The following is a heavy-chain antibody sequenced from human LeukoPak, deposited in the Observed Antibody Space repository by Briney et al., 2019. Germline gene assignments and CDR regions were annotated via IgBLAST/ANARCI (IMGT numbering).Heavy chain of an antibody. CDR1: GGSISSGSYY. J-gene: IGHJ3*02. CDR2: IYTSGST. V-gene: IGHV4-61*02. CDR3: AGGGITDAFDI. D-gene: IGHD3-10*01. Sequence: ASQTLSLTCTVSGGSISSGSYYWSWIRQPAGKGLEWIGRIYTSGSTNYNPSLKSRVTISVDTSKNQFSLKLSSVTAADTAVYYCAGGGITDAFDIWGQGTMVTVSS.